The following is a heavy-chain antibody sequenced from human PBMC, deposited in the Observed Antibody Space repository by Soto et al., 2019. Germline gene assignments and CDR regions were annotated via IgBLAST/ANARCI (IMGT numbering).Heavy chain of an antibody. CDR1: GGSVSSGSYY. Sequence: SETLSLTCTVSGGSVSSGSYYWSWIRQPPGKGLEWIGYIYYSGSTNYNPSLKSRVTISVDTSKNQFSLKLSSVTAADTAVYYCARDPRTYCSSTSCYMSMDVWGQGTTVTVSS. D-gene: IGHD2-2*02. J-gene: IGHJ6*02. CDR3: ARDPRTYCSSTSCYMSMDV. CDR2: IYYSGST. V-gene: IGHV4-61*01.